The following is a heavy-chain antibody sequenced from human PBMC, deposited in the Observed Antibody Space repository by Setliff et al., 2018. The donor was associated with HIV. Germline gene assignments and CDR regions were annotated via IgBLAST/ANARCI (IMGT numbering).Heavy chain of an antibody. CDR1: GWSISSGFF. J-gene: IGHJ4*02. CDR2: IYHTGST. Sequence: TSETLSLTCTVSGWSISSGFFWGWIRQPPGKGLEFIGSIYHTGSTNYSPSLRSRVTISVDTSRSQFSLDLTSVTAADTAFYYRARHRRYDSSGYRPYYFDYWGPGTLVTVSS. V-gene: IGHV4-38-2*02. CDR3: ARHRRYDSSGYRPYYFDY. D-gene: IGHD3-22*01.